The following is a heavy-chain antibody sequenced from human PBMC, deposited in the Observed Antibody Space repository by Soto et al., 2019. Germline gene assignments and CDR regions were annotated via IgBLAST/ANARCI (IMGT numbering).Heavy chain of an antibody. CDR1: GYTFTSYA. J-gene: IGHJ3*01. CDR2: INAGNGNT. D-gene: IGHD2-2*01. V-gene: IGHV1-3*01. CDR3: ARGLASCSSTSCSIRPHAFDF. Sequence: GASVKVSCKASGYTFTSYAMHWVRQAPGQRLEWMGWINAGNGNTKYSQKFQGRVAITRDTSASTAYMELSSLRSEDTAVYYCARGLASCSSTSCSIRPHAFDFWGQGTMVTVSS.